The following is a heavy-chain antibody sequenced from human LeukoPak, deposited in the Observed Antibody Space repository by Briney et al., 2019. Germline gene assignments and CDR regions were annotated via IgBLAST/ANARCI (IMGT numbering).Heavy chain of an antibody. CDR3: AKGTVSSGYYWVFEY. CDR2: ITWNSGSI. Sequence: GRSLGLSCAASGFTFDDYAMHWVRQAPGKGLEWVSSITWNSGSIDYADSVKGRFTISRDNAKNSLYLQMNSLRAEDMALYYCAKGTVSSGYYWVFEYWGQGTLVTVSS. V-gene: IGHV3-9*03. J-gene: IGHJ4*02. D-gene: IGHD3-22*01. CDR1: GFTFDDYA.